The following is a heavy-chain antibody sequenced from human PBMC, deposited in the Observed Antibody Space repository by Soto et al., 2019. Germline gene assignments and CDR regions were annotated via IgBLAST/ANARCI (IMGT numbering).Heavy chain of an antibody. V-gene: IGHV1-2*02. CDR3: ATVLNGKTFFWFDT. CDR1: GYTFTGYY. CDR2: INPNSGGT. J-gene: IGHJ5*02. Sequence: ASVKVSCKASGYTFTGYYMHWVRQAPGQGLEWMGWINPNSGGTNYAQKFQGRVTMTRDTSISTAYMELSRLRSDDTAVYYCATVLNGKTFFWFDTWGQGTLVTVSS. D-gene: IGHD1-20*01.